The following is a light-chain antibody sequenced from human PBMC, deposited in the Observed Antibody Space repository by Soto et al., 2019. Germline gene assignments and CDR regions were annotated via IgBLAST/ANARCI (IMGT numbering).Light chain of an antibody. J-gene: IGKJ1*01. CDR1: QSVSSY. CDR2: DAS. Sequence: EIVLTQSPATLSLSPGERATLSCRASQSVSSYLAWYQQKPGQAPRLLIYDASNRATGIPARFSGSGSGTDFPLTISSLEPEDFAVYYCQQRSNWQTFGQGTMV. V-gene: IGKV3-11*01. CDR3: QQRSNWQT.